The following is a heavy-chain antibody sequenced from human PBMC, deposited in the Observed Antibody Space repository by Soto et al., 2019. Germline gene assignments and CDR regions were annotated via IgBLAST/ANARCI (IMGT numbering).Heavy chain of an antibody. J-gene: IGHJ3*02. Sequence: VRLVESGGDLVQPGRSLRLSCAASGFTFGSYGMHWVRQAPGKGLEWVASLSWNSGFSGYADSVKGRFTISRDNAQSSVHLQMNNLRTEDTALYYCAKGRGTIVVTDAYDIWGQGTMVTVSS. CDR2: LSWNSGFS. D-gene: IGHD3-22*01. CDR1: GFTFGSYG. V-gene: IGHV3-9*01. CDR3: AKGRGTIVVTDAYDI.